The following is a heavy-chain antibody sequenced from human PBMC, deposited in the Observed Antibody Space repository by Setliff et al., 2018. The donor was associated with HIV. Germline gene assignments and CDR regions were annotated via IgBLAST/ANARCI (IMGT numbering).Heavy chain of an antibody. CDR2: YYYSGNT. CDR1: GGSISSSSYY. V-gene: IGHV4-39*07. Sequence: SETLSLTCTVSGGSISSSSYYWGWIRQPPGKGLEWIGDYYYSGNTYYNPSLKSRVTISVDTSKNQFSLKLSSVTAADTAVYYCASSRRRTFDYWGQGTLVTVSS. J-gene: IGHJ4*02. CDR3: ASSRRRTFDY.